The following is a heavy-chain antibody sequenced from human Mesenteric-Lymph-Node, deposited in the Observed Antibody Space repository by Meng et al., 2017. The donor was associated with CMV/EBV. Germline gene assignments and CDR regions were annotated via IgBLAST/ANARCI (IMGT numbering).Heavy chain of an antibody. CDR2: IYSGGST. J-gene: IGHJ6*02. CDR3: AREGKGIAAAGLYYYGMDV. V-gene: IGHV3-66*02. CDR1: GFTVSSHY. D-gene: IGHD6-13*01. Sequence: GESLKISCAASGFTVSSHYMSWVRQAPGKGLEWVSVIYSGGSTYYADSVKGRFTISRDNSKNTLYLQMNSLRAEDTAVYYCAREGKGIAAAGLYYYGMDVWGQGTTVTVSS.